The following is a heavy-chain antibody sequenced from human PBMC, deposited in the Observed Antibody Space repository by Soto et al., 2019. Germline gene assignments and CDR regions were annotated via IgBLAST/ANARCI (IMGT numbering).Heavy chain of an antibody. V-gene: IGHV4-59*01. CDR3: ARGLSGGSGSSTPDFDY. CDR1: GGSISSYY. J-gene: IGHJ4*02. Sequence: ASETLSLTCTVSGGSISSYYWSWIRQPPGKGLEWIGYIYYSGSTNYNPSLKSRVTISVDTSKNQFSLKLSSVTAADTAVYYCARGLSGGSGSSTPDFDYWGQGTLVTVSS. CDR2: IYYSGST. D-gene: IGHD3-10*01.